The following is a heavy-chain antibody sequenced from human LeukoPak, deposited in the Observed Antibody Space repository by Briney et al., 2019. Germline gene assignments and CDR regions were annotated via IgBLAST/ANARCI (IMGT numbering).Heavy chain of an antibody. J-gene: IGHJ4*02. CDR1: GGSISSYY. CDR2: FYYTGST. D-gene: IGHD6-13*01. CDR3: ARVSSSRLLPKY. Sequence: PSETLSLTCTVSGGSISSYYWSWIRQPPGKGLEWIGYFYYTGSTNYNPSLKSRVTMSVDTSNNQFSLKLSSVTAADTAVYYCARVSSSRLLPKYWGQGTLVTVSS. V-gene: IGHV4-59*01.